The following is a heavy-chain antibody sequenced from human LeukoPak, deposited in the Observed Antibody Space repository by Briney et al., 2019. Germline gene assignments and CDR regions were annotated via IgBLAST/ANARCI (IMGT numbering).Heavy chain of an antibody. Sequence: SETLSLTCTVSGVSISSSSYYWGWIRQPPGKGLECIGSIYYSESTYYSPSRKGRVTISVDTSKNQFSLKLSSVTAADTAVYYCAVYSSGWYPFDYWGQGTLVTVSS. D-gene: IGHD6-19*01. V-gene: IGHV4-39*01. J-gene: IGHJ4*02. CDR1: GVSISSSSYY. CDR2: IYYSEST. CDR3: AVYSSGWYPFDY.